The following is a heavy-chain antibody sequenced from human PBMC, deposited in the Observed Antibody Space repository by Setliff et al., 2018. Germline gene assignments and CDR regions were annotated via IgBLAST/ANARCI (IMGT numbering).Heavy chain of an antibody. CDR2: ISNRGST. J-gene: IGHJ4*03. D-gene: IGHD3-3*01. Sequence: SETLSLTCTVSGDYISSQYWSWIRQPPGKGLEWIGYISNRGSTDYNSSLKSRVTISEDTSRSQFSLKLTSVTTADTAVYYCALSDHYPFYYDYWVPETLLVTVSS. V-gene: IGHV4-59*11. CDR3: ALSDHYPFYYDY. CDR1: GDYISSQY.